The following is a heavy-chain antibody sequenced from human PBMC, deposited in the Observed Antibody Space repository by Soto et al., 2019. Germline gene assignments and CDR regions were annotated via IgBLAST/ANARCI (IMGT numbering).Heavy chain of an antibody. J-gene: IGHJ4*02. CDR1: GFSLSTSGMC. V-gene: IGHV2-70*11. CDR3: ARVDSSGPAHLFDY. D-gene: IGHD6-19*01. Sequence: SGPTLVNPTQTLTLTCTFSGFSLSTSGMCVSWIRQPPGKALEWLARIDWDDDKYYSTSLKTRLTISKDTSKNQVVLTMTNMDPVDTATYYCARVDSSGPAHLFDYWGQGTLVTVSS. CDR2: IDWDDDK.